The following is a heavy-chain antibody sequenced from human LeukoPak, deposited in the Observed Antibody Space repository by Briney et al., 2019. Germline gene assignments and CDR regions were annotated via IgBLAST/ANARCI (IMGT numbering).Heavy chain of an antibody. V-gene: IGHV3-7*01. Sequence: PGGSLRLSCAASEFTFSTYWMSWVRQAPGKGLEWVADIKQDGSEKYYVHSVKGRFTISRDNAKNSLYLQMNSLRAEDTAVYYCARDNSVRDEAWWFNPWGQGTLVTVSS. D-gene: IGHD5-24*01. CDR2: IKQDGSEK. CDR1: EFTFSTYW. CDR3: ARDNSVRDEAWWFNP. J-gene: IGHJ5*02.